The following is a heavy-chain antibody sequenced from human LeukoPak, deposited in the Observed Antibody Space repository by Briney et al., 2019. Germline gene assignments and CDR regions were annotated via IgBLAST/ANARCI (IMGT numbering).Heavy chain of an antibody. CDR3: TRTTGQRCFDC. CDR2: ISSGDGTNI. D-gene: IGHD4-11*01. V-gene: IGHV3-74*01. CDR1: GFTFSSYW. Sequence: GGSLRLSCAASGFTFSSYWMHWVRQAPGKGPVWISHISSGDGTNIGYADSMKGRFTISRDNAKNTLYLQMNSLGVEDTAVYYCTRTTGQRCFDCWGQGTQVTVSS. J-gene: IGHJ4*02.